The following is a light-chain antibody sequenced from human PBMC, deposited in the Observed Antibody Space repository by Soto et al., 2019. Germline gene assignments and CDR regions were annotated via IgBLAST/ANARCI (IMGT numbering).Light chain of an antibody. V-gene: IGKV3-20*01. Sequence: EIVLTQSPGTLSLSPGERATLSCRASQSVSSNYLARYQQKPGQAPRLLIYGASSRATGIPDRFSGSGSGTDFTLTISRLEPEDFAVYYCQQYISSPRTFGQGTKVDIK. CDR3: QQYISSPRT. CDR2: GAS. J-gene: IGKJ1*01. CDR1: QSVSSNY.